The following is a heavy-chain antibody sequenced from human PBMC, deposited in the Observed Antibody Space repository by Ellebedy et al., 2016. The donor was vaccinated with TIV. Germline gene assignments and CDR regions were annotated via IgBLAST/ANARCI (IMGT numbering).Heavy chain of an antibody. CDR2: ISAYNGNT. CDR3: AKDSAARYLDY. D-gene: IGHD6-6*01. CDR1: GYTFTSYG. V-gene: IGHV1-18*01. Sequence: ASVKVSCXASGYTFTSYGISWVRQAPGQGLEWMGWISAYNGNTNYAQKLQGRVTMTTDTSTSTAYMELRSLRAEDTAVYYCAKDSAARYLDYWGQGTLVTVSS. J-gene: IGHJ4*02.